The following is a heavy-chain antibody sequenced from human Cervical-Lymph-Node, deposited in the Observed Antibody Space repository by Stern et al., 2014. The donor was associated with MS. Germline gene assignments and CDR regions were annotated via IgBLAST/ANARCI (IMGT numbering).Heavy chain of an antibody. CDR1: GYTFTNYY. J-gene: IGHJ4*02. CDR3: TRAVGGVGRE. Sequence: QVQLEESGPEVKKPGASVMVSCKTSGYTFTNYYIHWVRQAPGQGLEWMGIINPNGSVTASAPKFQGRHTMTRNTSPTTVLNRLITLTSEDTAMYYCTRAVGGVGREWGQGTLVFVSS. V-gene: IGHV1-46*01. CDR2: INPNGSVT. D-gene: IGHD3-16*01.